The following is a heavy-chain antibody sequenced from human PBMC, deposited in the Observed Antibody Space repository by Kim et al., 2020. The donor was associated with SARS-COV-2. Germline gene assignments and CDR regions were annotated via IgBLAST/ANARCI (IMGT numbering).Heavy chain of an antibody. CDR2: IKGHDDST. D-gene: IGHD5-12*01. Sequence: GGSLRLSCVASGFTFGTFDMSWVRQAPGKGLKWVSVIKGHDDSTSYEYSARGRFTVSSARARNTLTLQLSIQSLNAKAISYYVKSAWLDY. V-gene: IGHV3-23*01. CDR1: GFTFGTFD. J-gene: IGHJ4*01. CDR3: VKSAWLDY.